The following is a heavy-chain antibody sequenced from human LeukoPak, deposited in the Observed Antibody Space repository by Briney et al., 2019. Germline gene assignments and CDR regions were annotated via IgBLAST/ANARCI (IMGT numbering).Heavy chain of an antibody. CDR3: ARASNNYFDWLDP. J-gene: IGHJ5*02. CDR1: GGSISRGGYF. V-gene: IGHV4-31*03. Sequence: SGPTLVKPSETLSLTCTVSGGSISRGGYFWSWIRQHPGKGLEWIGYISYSGSPYYNPSLKSRVTISVDTSKNQFSLKLSSVTAADTAVYYCARASNNYFDWLDPWGQGTLVTVSS. D-gene: IGHD2/OR15-2a*01. CDR2: ISYSGSP.